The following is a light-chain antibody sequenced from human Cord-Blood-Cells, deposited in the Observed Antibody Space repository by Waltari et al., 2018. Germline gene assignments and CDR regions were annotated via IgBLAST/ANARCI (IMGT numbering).Light chain of an antibody. CDR1: SSNIGSNY. CDR3: AAWDDSLRGWV. CDR2: RNN. J-gene: IGLJ3*02. Sequence: QSVLTQPPSASGTPGPRVTISCSGSSSNIGSNYVYWYQQLPVTAPKLLIYRNNQRPSGVPDRFSGSKSGTSASLAISGLRSEDEADYYCAAWDDSLRGWVFGGGTKLTVL. V-gene: IGLV1-47*01.